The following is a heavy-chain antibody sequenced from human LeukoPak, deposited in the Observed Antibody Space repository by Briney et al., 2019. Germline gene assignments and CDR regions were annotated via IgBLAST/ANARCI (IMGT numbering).Heavy chain of an antibody. CDR1: GFTFSDYE. J-gene: IGHJ5*02. CDR2: IGRSGSPV. V-gene: IGHV3-48*03. D-gene: IGHD2-8*01. CDR3: TSDRMLYAINWDVSWFDP. Sequence: GGSLRLSCAASGFTFSDYEMNWVRQAPGKGLEWISSIGRSGSPVYNTDSLKGRFSISRDNAKNTLYLQLNSLKTEDTAVYYCTSDRMLYAINWDVSWFDPWGQGTLVTVSS.